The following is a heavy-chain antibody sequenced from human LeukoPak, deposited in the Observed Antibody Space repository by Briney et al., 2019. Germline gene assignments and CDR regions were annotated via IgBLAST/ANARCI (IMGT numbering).Heavy chain of an antibody. CDR3: ATDLGSRPFDY. CDR1: GFTFSTYG. CDR2: IWADGSNK. D-gene: IGHD7-27*01. Sequence: GGSLRLSCAVSGFTFSTYGMHWVRQAPGEGLEWVAVIWADGSNKIYADSVKGRFTISKDNSKNTLSLQMNSLRTDDTAVYYCATDLGSRPFDYWGQGTLVTVSS. V-gene: IGHV3-33*08. J-gene: IGHJ4*02.